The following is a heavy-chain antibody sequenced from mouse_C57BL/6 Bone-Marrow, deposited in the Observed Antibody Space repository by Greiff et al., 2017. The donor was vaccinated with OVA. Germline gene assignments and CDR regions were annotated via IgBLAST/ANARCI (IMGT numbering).Heavy chain of an antibody. Sequence: QVQLKQSGPELVKPGASVKISCKASGYAFSSSWMNWVKQRPGKGLEWIGRIYPGDGDTNYNGKFKGKATLTADKSSSTAYMQLSSLTSEDSAVYFCARWRNYGNYEAWFAYWGQGTLVTVSA. J-gene: IGHJ3*01. CDR1: GYAFSSSW. V-gene: IGHV1-82*01. D-gene: IGHD2-1*01. CDR2: IYPGDGDT. CDR3: ARWRNYGNYEAWFAY.